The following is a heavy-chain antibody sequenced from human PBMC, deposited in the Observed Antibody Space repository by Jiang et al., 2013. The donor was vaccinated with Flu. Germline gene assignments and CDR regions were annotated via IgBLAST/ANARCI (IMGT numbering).Heavy chain of an antibody. CDR2: IYRSGTT. D-gene: IGHD3-16*01. CDR1: GYSISSGYY. CDR3: ARVFGGVWGSLAP. J-gene: IGHJ5*02. Sequence: PSETLSLTCTVSGYSISSGYYWGWIRQPPGKGLEWIASIYRSGTTYYNPSLKSRVTMSVDTSKNQFSLKLSSVTAADTAVYYCARVFGGVWGSLAPWGQGTLVTVSS. V-gene: IGHV4-38-2*02.